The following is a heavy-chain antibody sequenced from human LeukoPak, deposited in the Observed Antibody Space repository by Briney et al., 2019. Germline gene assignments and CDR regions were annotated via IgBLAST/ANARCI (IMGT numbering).Heavy chain of an antibody. CDR2: ISGSGGST. CDR3: AKSHTPSAVGSY. J-gene: IGHJ4*02. D-gene: IGHD6-25*01. V-gene: IGHV3-23*01. Sequence: PGGSLRLSCAASGFTFSSYGMHWVCQAPGKGLEWVSAISGSGGSTYYADSVKGRFTISRDNSKNTLYLQMNSLRAEDTAVYYCAKSHTPSAVGSYWGQGTLVTVSS. CDR1: GFTFSSYG.